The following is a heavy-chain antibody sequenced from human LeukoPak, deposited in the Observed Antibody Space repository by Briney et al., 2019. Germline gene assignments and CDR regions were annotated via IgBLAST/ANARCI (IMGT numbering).Heavy chain of an antibody. D-gene: IGHD1-26*01. J-gene: IGHJ4*02. CDR3: ARENSGSYREFDY. Sequence: PSETLSLTCSVSGGSISSYYWSWLRQPAGKGLEWIGRIYTSGSTTNNASLKSRVSMSVDTSKNQCSLKLSSVTAADTAVFYCARENSGSYREFDYWGQGTLVTVSS. CDR1: GGSISSYY. V-gene: IGHV4-4*07. CDR2: IYTSGST.